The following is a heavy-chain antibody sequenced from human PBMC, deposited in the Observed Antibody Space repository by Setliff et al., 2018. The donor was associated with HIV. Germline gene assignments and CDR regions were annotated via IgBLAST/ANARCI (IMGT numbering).Heavy chain of an antibody. CDR1: GYTFTSYY. V-gene: IGHV1-2*02. D-gene: IGHD2-15*01. CDR3: ARDLQNPVVVLAATVFYYGMDV. CDR2: INPNSGGT. J-gene: IGHJ6*02. Sequence: ASVKVSCKASGYTFTSYYIHWVRQAPGQGLEWMGWINPNSGGTKYAQKFQGRVAMTRDTSISTAYMELTRLTSDDTAVYFCARDLQNPVVVLAATVFYYGMDVWGQGTAVTVSS.